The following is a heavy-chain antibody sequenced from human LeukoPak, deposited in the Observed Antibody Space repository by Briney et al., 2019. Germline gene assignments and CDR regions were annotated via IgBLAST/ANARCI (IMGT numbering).Heavy chain of an antibody. D-gene: IGHD6-19*01. J-gene: IGHJ4*02. CDR2: ISSSSSYI. CDR3: ARDIAYSSGWYYFDY. V-gene: IGHV3-21*01. CDR1: GFTLSSYS. Sequence: GGSLRLSCAASGFTLSSYSMNWVRQAPGKGLEWVSSISSSSSYIYYADSVKGRFTISRDNAKNSLYLQMNSLRAEDRAVYYCARDIAYSSGWYYFDYWGQGTLVTVSS.